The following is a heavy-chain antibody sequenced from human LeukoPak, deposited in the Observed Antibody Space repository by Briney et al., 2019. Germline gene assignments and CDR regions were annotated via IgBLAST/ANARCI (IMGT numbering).Heavy chain of an antibody. CDR3: AKGATFGGVIAPDAFDI. Sequence: PGGSLRLSCAASGFTFDDYAMHWVRQAQGKGLEWVSLISGDGGSTYYADSVKGRFTISRDNSKNSLYLQMNSLRTEDTALYYCAKGATFGGVIAPDAFDIWGQGTMVTVSS. V-gene: IGHV3-43*02. D-gene: IGHD3-16*02. CDR1: GFTFDDYA. CDR2: ISGDGGST. J-gene: IGHJ3*02.